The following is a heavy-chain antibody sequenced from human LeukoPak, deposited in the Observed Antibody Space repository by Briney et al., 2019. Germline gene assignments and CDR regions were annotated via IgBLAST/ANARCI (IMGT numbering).Heavy chain of an antibody. Sequence: GRSLRLSCAASGFTFSSYAMHWVRQAPGKGLEWVAVISYDGSNKYYADSVKGRFTISRDNSKNTLYLQMNSLRAEDTAVYYCARSRITVVRGVISDWGQGTLVTVSS. CDR1: GFTFSSYA. CDR2: ISYDGSNK. J-gene: IGHJ4*02. D-gene: IGHD3-10*01. V-gene: IGHV3-30*04. CDR3: ARSRITVVRGVISD.